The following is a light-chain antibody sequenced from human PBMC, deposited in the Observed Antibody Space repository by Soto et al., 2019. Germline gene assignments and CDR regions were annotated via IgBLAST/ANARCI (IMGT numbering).Light chain of an antibody. CDR2: GAS. CDR3: QQYGSSRLT. V-gene: IGKV3-20*01. Sequence: IVLTQSPGTLSLSPGERATLSCRASQSVSSSYLAWYQQKPGQAPRLLIYGASSRATDIPDRFSGSGSGTDFTLTISRLEPEDFAVYYCQQYGSSRLTFGGGTKVDIK. J-gene: IGKJ4*01. CDR1: QSVSSSY.